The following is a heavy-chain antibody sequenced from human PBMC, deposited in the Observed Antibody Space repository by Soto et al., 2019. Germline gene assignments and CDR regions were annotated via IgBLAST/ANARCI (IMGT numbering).Heavy chain of an antibody. Sequence: AASVKVSCKGSGNTFTYVYLHWVRLAPGQGLEWMGWINPNSGGTNYAEKFQGRVTMTRDTSISTAYMELSSLRSDDTAVYYCARDHGWWSFDYWGQGALVTVSS. CDR2: INPNSGGT. V-gene: IGHV1-2*02. CDR3: ARDHGWWSFDY. D-gene: IGHD2-8*02. J-gene: IGHJ4*01. CDR1: GNTFTYVY.